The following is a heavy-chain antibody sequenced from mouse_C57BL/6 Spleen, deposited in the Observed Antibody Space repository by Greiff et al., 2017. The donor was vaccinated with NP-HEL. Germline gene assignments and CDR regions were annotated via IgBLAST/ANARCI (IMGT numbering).Heavy chain of an antibody. D-gene: IGHD2-2*01. J-gene: IGHJ1*03. Sequence: QVQLQQPGAELVKPGASVNMSCKASGYTFTSYWITWVKQRPGQGLEWIGDIYPGSGSTNYNEKFKSKATLTVDTSSSTAYMQLSSLTSEDSAVYYCARWLSWYFDVWGTGTTVTVSS. CDR1: GYTFTSYW. CDR2: IYPGSGST. V-gene: IGHV1-55*01. CDR3: ARWLSWYFDV.